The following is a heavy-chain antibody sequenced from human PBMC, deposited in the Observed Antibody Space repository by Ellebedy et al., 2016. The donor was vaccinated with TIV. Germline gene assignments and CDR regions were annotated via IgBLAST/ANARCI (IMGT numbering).Heavy chain of an antibody. Sequence: PGGSLRLSCAASGFIFSDYVMTWVRQVPGKGLEWVSTISPRGDSTYHADSVRGRFTISRDNWQNTLYLQMHSLRVEDTAVYYCTKDPLEGHIPRSDNWGQGTLVTVSS. D-gene: IGHD3-3*01. CDR1: GFIFSDYV. CDR2: ISPRGDST. J-gene: IGHJ4*02. V-gene: IGHV3-23*01. CDR3: TKDPLEGHIPRSDN.